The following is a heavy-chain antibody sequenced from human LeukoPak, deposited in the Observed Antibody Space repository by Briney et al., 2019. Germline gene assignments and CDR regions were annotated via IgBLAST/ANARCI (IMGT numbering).Heavy chain of an antibody. J-gene: IGHJ6*03. D-gene: IGHD2-8*01. V-gene: IGHV3-66*01. CDR3: AKWRGLFPDYYYYMDV. CDR2: IYNDGRT. Sequence: GGSLRLSCAASGFTVSSNYMSWVRQAPGKGLEWVSVIYNDGRTYYADSVKGRFTISRDNSKNTLYLQMNSLRAEDTAVYYCAKWRGLFPDYYYYMDVWGKGTTVTVSS. CDR1: GFTVSSNY.